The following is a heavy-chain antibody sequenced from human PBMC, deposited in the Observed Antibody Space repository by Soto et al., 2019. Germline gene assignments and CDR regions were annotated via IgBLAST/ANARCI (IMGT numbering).Heavy chain of an antibody. V-gene: IGHV1-69*13. CDR3: ARAPNILTVKYYFDY. Sequence: GASVKVSCKASGGTFSSYSINWVRQAPGQGLEWMGGIIPIFGTANNAQKFQGRVTITADESATTVSMELSSLRSEDTAVYYCARAPNILTVKYYFDYWGQGTLVTVSS. J-gene: IGHJ4*02. CDR1: GGTFSSYS. CDR2: IIPIFGTA. D-gene: IGHD3-9*01.